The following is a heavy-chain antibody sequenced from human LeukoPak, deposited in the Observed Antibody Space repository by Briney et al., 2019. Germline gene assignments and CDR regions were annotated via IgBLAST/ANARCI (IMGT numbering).Heavy chain of an antibody. V-gene: IGHV1-69*05. Sequence: GASVKVSCKASGGTFSSYAISWVRQAPGQGLEWMGGIIPIFGTANYAQKFQGRVTMTRDTSTSTVYMELTRLTSEDTAVYYCARGRSAFRDAFDIWGQGTLVTVSS. J-gene: IGHJ3*02. CDR1: GGTFSSYA. CDR2: IIPIFGTA. CDR3: ARGRSAFRDAFDI.